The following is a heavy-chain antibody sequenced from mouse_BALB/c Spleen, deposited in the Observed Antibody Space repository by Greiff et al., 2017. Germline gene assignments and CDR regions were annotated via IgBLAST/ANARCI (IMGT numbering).Heavy chain of an antibody. CDR2: ISSGGGYT. CDR1: GFTFSSYG. Sequence: EVQLVESGGDLVKPGGSLKLSCAASGFTFSSYGMSWVRQTPDKRLEWVATISSGGGYTYYPDSVKGRFTISTDNAKNTLYLQLSSLKSEDTAMYYCARAMGYYLDDWGQGTTRTVSS. D-gene: IGHD1-1*02. CDR3: ARAMGYYLDD. V-gene: IGHV5-6*01. J-gene: IGHJ2*01.